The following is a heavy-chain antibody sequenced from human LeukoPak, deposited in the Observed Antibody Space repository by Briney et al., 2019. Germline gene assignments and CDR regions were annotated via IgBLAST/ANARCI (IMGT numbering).Heavy chain of an antibody. CDR3: TTETPALRSDY. CDR1: GFTFSSYS. Sequence: PGGSLRLSCAASGFTFSSYSMNWVRQAPGKGLEWVSSISSSSSYIYYADSVKGLFTISRDNAKNSLYLQMNSLRAEDTAVYYCTTETPALRSDYWGQGTLVTVSS. J-gene: IGHJ4*02. D-gene: IGHD4-23*01. V-gene: IGHV3-21*06. CDR2: ISSSSSYI.